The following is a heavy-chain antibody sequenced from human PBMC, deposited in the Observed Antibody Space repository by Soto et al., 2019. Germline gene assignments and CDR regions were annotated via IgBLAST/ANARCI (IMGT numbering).Heavy chain of an antibody. CDR2: ISGSGGST. CDR1: GFTFSSYA. Sequence: GGSLRLSCAASGFTFSSYAMSWVRQAPGKGLERVSDISGSGGSTYYADSVKGRFTISRDNSKYTLYLQMNSLRADDTAVYYCAKGSGYSYGYTLWFDPWGQGTLVTVSS. J-gene: IGHJ5*02. CDR3: AKGSGYSYGYTLWFDP. D-gene: IGHD5-18*01. V-gene: IGHV3-23*01.